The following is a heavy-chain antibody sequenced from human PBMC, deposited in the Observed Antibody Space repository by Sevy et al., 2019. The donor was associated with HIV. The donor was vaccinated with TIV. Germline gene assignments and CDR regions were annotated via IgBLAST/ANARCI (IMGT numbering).Heavy chain of an antibody. J-gene: IGHJ4*02. CDR2: FDPEDGET. Sequence: ASVKVSCKVSGNTLTEVSMHWVRQAPGKGLEWMAGFDPEDGETIYAQKFEGRVTSTEDTSTDTSYMELSSLRSEDTAVYYCASSRDYYDNSGPNFDYWGQGILVTVSS. CDR1: GNTLTEVS. V-gene: IGHV1-24*01. D-gene: IGHD3-22*01. CDR3: ASSRDYYDNSGPNFDY.